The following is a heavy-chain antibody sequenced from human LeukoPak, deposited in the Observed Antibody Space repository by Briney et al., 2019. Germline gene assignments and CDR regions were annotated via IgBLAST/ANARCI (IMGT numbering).Heavy chain of an antibody. J-gene: IGHJ4*02. CDR2: IYYSGST. V-gene: IGHV4-39*01. CDR3: ASLPDSSSWFYREETFAY. CDR1: GGSISSSSYY. D-gene: IGHD6-13*01. Sequence: SETLSLTCTVSGGSISSSSYYWGWIRLPPGTGLEWIGSIYYSGSTYYNPSLKSRVTISVDTSKNQFSLKLSSVTAADTAVYYCASLPDSSSWFYREETFAYWGQGPRVTVSP.